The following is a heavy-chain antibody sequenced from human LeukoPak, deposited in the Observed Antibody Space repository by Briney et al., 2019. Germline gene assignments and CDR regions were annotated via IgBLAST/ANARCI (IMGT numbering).Heavy chain of an antibody. D-gene: IGHD3-10*01. CDR1: GGYIRSYY. V-gene: IGHV4-59*12. CDR2: IYYSGST. CDR3: ARDASVLLWFGDASNHFDP. J-gene: IGHJ5*02. Sequence: SETLSLTCTVSGGYIRSYYWSWIRQPPGKGLEWIGYIYYSGSTNYNPSLKSRVTISVDTSKNQFSLKLSSVTAADTAVYYCARDASVLLWFGDASNHFDPWGQGTLVTVSS.